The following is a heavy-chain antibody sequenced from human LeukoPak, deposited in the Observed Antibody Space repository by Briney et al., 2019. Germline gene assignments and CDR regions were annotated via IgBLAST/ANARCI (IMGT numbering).Heavy chain of an antibody. V-gene: IGHV3-53*01. J-gene: IGHJ2*01. D-gene: IGHD3-9*01. CDR3: ARSDILTSTFAMGPYWYFDL. CDR2: IYSGGST. Sequence: PGGSLRLSCAASGFTVSSNYMSWVRQAPGKGLEWVSVIYSGGSTYYADSVKGRFTISRDNSKNTLYLQMNSLRAEDTAVYYCARSDILTSTFAMGPYWYFDLWGRGTLVTVSS. CDR1: GFTVSSNY.